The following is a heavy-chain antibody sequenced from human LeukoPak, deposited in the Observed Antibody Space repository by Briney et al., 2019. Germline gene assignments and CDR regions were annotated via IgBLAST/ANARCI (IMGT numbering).Heavy chain of an antibody. Sequence: SETLSLTCTISAASISSSSHHWGWIRQSPGMGLEWIGSIYSGRTIYYSPSLNSRVTISVVTSEDQFILQLNSVTAADTAVYYCVRHDGRGGSTMGAFDSWGQGALVTVSS. V-gene: IGHV4-39*01. CDR3: VRHDGRGGSTMGAFDS. CDR2: IYSGRTI. J-gene: IGHJ5*01. D-gene: IGHD3-3*01. CDR1: AASISSSSHH.